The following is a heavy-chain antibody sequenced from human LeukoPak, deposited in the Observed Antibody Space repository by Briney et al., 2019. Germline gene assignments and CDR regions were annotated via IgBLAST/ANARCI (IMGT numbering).Heavy chain of an antibody. D-gene: IGHD7-27*01. J-gene: IGHJ5*02. CDR2: TRYDGSST. CDR3: AKTNTDMGKNWFDP. CDR1: GFTFSRYA. Sequence: GGSLRLSCAASGFTFSRYAIHWVRQAPGNGLEWVAFTRYDGSSTSYPDSVKGRFTISRDNSKSMSYLQMNNLRPEDTAVYYCAKTNTDMGKNWFDPWGQGTLVIVSS. V-gene: IGHV3-30*02.